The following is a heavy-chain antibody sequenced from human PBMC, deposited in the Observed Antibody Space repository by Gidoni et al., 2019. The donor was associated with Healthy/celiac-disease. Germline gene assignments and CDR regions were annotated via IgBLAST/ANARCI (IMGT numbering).Heavy chain of an antibody. J-gene: IGHJ4*02. CDR3: ARDTGGRYSGSLLVDY. CDR2: ISAYNGNT. Sequence: QGLEWMGWISAYNGNTNYAQKLQGRVTMTTDTATSTAYMELRSLRSDDTAVYYCARDTGGRYSGSLLVDYWGQGTLVTVSS. D-gene: IGHD3-10*01. V-gene: IGHV1-18*01.